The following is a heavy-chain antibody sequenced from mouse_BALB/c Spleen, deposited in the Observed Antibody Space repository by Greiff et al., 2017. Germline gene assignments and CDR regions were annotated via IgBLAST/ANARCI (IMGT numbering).Heavy chain of an antibody. CDR1: GFSLTSYG. CDR3: ARDGLRRGYAMDY. V-gene: IGHV2-9*02. CDR2: IWAGGST. D-gene: IGHD2-4*01. Sequence: VKLVESGPGLVAPSQSLSITCTVSGFSLTSYGVHWVRQPPGKGLEWLGVIWAGGSTNYNSALMSRLSISKDNSKSQVFLKMNSLQTDDTAMYYCARDGLRRGYAMDYWGQGTSVTVSS. J-gene: IGHJ4*01.